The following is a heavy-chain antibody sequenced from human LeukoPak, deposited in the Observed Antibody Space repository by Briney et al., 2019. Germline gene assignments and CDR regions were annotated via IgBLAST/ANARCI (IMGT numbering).Heavy chain of an antibody. CDR3: SRVGYTYKTRAL. V-gene: IGHV3-66*01. CDR1: GFIVSNNY. CDR2: IYSDGRT. D-gene: IGHD5-18*01. Sequence: GGSLRLPCAASGFIVSNNYMFWVRQAPGKGLEWVSAIYSDGRTYYADSVRGRFTISRDISKSTLYLQMSSLRAEDTAVYFCSRVGYTYKTRALWGQGTLVTVSS. J-gene: IGHJ4*02.